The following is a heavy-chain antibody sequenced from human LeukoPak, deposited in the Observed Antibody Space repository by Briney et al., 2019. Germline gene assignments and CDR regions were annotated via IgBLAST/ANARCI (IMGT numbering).Heavy chain of an antibody. D-gene: IGHD3-10*01. CDR3: ARTTTVRGTYYMDV. Sequence: SETLSLTCTVSGGSIGSYYWSWIRQPPGKGLGWIGYIYYSGSTNYNPSLKSRVTISVDTSKNRFSLKLRSVTAADTAVYYCARTTTVRGTYYMDVWGKGTTVTVSS. CDR2: IYYSGST. V-gene: IGHV4-59*01. J-gene: IGHJ6*03. CDR1: GGSIGSYY.